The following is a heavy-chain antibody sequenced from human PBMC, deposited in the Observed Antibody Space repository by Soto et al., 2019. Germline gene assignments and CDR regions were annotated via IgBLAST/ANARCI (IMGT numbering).Heavy chain of an antibody. V-gene: IGHV3-30*03. J-gene: IGHJ4*02. Sequence: PGGSLRLSCAASGFTFSSYGMHWVRQAPGKGLEWVAVISYDGSNKYYADSVKGRFTISRDNSKNTLYLQMNSLRAEDTAVYYCARERITIFGVIQGDYWGQGTLVTVSS. D-gene: IGHD3-3*01. CDR1: GFTFSSYG. CDR3: ARERITIFGVIQGDY. CDR2: ISYDGSNK.